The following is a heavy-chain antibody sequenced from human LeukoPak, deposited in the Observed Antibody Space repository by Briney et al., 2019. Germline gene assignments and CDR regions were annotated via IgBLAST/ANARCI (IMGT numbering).Heavy chain of an antibody. Sequence: SETLSLTCTVSGYSISSGYYWGYIRQPPGKGLEWIGSIYHSGSTYYNPSLNSRLTISVDTSKNQFSLKLSSVTAADTAVYYCARERRENYDSSGYIDSWGQGTLVTVSS. V-gene: IGHV4-38-2*02. D-gene: IGHD3-22*01. CDR2: IYHSGST. CDR3: ARERRENYDSSGYIDS. CDR1: GYSISSGYY. J-gene: IGHJ4*02.